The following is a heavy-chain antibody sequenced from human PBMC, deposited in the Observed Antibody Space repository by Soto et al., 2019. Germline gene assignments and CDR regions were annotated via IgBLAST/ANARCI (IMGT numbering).Heavy chain of an antibody. J-gene: IGHJ2*01. CDR3: ARVPLTTYFDL. V-gene: IGHV4-61*01. CDR1: GCSVSGGSYC. CDR2: VYNSGST. Sequence: QVQLQESGPGLVKPSETLSLTCTVSGCSVSGGSYCWSWIRQPPGKGLECIGYVYNSGSTTYNPSLKSRVPISVDTSKNQFSLGLSSVSAADTAVYYCARVPLTTYFDLWGRGTLVTVSS. D-gene: IGHD3-9*01.